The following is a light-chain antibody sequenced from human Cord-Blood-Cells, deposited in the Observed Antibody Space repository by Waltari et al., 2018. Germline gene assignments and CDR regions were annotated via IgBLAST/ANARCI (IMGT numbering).Light chain of an antibody. CDR3: QQLNSYPLT. J-gene: IGKJ4*01. V-gene: IGKV1-9*01. CDR1: QGISSY. Sequence: IQLPQSPSSLSASVGDRFTITCRASQGISSYLAWYQQKPGKAPKLLIYAASTLQSGVPSRFSGSGSGTDFTLTISSLQPEDFATYYCQQLNSYPLTFGGGTKVEIK. CDR2: AAS.